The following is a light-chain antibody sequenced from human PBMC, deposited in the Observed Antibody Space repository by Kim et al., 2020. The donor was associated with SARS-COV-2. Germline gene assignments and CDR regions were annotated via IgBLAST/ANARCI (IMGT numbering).Light chain of an antibody. V-gene: IGLV2-14*04. CDR2: AVS. Sequence: QSIHISCTGTSNDVGGYNFVSWYQQHPGKAPKLLIYAVSKRPAGVSNRFSGSKSGNTASLTISGLQAEDEADYPCTSYTSSITWVFGGGTQLTVL. CDR1: SNDVGGYNF. CDR3: TSYTSSITWV. J-gene: IGLJ3*02.